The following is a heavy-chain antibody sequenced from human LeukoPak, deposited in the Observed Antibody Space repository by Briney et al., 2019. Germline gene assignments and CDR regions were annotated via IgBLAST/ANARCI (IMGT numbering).Heavy chain of an antibody. CDR1: GGTFSSYA. V-gene: IGHV1-69*05. Sequence: SVKVSCKASGGTFSSYAISWVRQAPGQGLEWMGRIIPIFGTANYAQRFQGRVTITTDESTSTAYMELSSLRSEDTAVYYCAREIIVGATTFDYWGQGTLVTVSS. D-gene: IGHD1-26*01. J-gene: IGHJ4*02. CDR3: AREIIVGATTFDY. CDR2: IIPIFGTA.